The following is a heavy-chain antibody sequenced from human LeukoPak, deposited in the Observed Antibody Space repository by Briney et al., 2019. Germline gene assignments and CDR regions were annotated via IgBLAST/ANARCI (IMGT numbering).Heavy chain of an antibody. V-gene: IGHV4-59*01. CDR3: ARRSNWGPSNWFDH. Sequence: SETLSLTCTVSGDSFSGFHWNWIRQSQGKGLEWIGHIYYGRTLNYNPSLKSRVTISMDTSKNQFSLRLTSVTAADTAVYYCARRSNWGPSNWFDHWGQGTLVTVSS. J-gene: IGHJ5*02. CDR1: GDSFSGFH. CDR2: IYYGRTL. D-gene: IGHD7-27*01.